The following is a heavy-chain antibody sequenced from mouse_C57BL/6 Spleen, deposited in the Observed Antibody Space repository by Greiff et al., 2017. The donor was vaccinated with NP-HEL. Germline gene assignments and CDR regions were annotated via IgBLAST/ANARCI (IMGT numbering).Heavy chain of an antibody. CDR2: ISNGGGST. V-gene: IGHV5-12*01. CDR1: GFTFSDYY. Sequence: EVKLQESGGGLVQPGGSLKLSCAASGFTFSDYYMYWVRQTPEKRLEWVAYISNGGGSTYYPDTVKGRFTISRDNAKNTLYLQMRRLKSEDTAMYYCARRGGSSYDWYFDVWGTGTTVTVSS. D-gene: IGHD1-1*01. J-gene: IGHJ1*03. CDR3: ARRGGSSYDWYFDV.